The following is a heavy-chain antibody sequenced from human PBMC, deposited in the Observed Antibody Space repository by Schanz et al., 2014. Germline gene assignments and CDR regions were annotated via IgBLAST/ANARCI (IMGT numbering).Heavy chain of an antibody. J-gene: IGHJ4*02. V-gene: IGHV3-11*01. CDR3: ARDLISSGWYG. D-gene: IGHD6-19*01. Sequence: QVQLVESGGGVVQPGRSLRLSCAVSGFTFSDYYMSWIRQAPGKGLEWVSYISNSGTTIYYADSVKGRFTISRDNAKNSLYLQMNSLRVEDTAVYYCARDLISSGWYGWGQGTLVTVSS. CDR2: ISNSGTTI. CDR1: GFTFSDYY.